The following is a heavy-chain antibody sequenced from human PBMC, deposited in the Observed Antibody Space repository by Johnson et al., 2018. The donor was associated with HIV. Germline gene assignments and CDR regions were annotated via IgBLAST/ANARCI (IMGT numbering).Heavy chain of an antibody. V-gene: IGHV3-30*03. CDR3: ARDRPYYYDSSGLAPHDAFDI. CDR1: GFTFSSYG. CDR2: ISYDGSDK. J-gene: IGHJ3*02. D-gene: IGHD3-22*01. Sequence: QVQLVESGGGVVQPGRSLRLSCAASGFTFSSYGMHWARQAPGKGLEWVATISYDGSDKYYADSVKGRFTISRDNSKNTLYLQMNSLRAEDTAVYFCARDRPYYYDSSGLAPHDAFDIWGQGTMITVSS.